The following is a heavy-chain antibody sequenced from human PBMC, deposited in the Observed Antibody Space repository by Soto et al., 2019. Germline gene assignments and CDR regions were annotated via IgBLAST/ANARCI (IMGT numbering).Heavy chain of an antibody. CDR2: ISAYNGNT. CDR1: GYTFTSYG. V-gene: IGHV1-18*01. J-gene: IGHJ4*02. Sequence: ASVKVSCKASGYTFTSYGISWVRQAPGQGLEWMGWISAYNGNTNYAQKLQGRVTMTTGTSTSTAYMELRSLRSDDTAVYYCARCYYGSGSYYGPYYFDYWGQGTLVTVSS. D-gene: IGHD3-10*01. CDR3: ARCYYGSGSYYGPYYFDY.